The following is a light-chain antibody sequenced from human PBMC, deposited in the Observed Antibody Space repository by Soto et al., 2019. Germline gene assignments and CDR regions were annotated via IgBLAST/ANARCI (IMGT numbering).Light chain of an antibody. V-gene: IGKV3-20*01. CDR1: QSVSSN. CDR3: QQYVSSPQT. CDR2: GAS. Sequence: EIVLTQSPGTLSLSPGERATLSCRASQSVSSNLAWYQQKPGQAPRLLIYGASNRATGIPDRFSGSGSGTDFTLTIGRLEPEDFAMYFCQQYVSSPQTFGQGTKVDIK. J-gene: IGKJ1*01.